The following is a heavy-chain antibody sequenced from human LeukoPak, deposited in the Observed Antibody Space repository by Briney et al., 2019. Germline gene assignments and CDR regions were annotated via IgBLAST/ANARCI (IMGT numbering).Heavy chain of an antibody. CDR1: GYTFTSYY. Sequence: GASVNVSCKASGYTFTSYYMHWVRQAPGQGLEWMEIINPSGGSTSYAQKCQGRVTMARDTSTSTVHMELSSLRSEDTAVYYCARDPHSSSWYDYWGQGILVTVSS. J-gene: IGHJ4*02. CDR3: ARDPHSSSWYDY. CDR2: INPSGGST. V-gene: IGHV1-46*01. D-gene: IGHD6-13*01.